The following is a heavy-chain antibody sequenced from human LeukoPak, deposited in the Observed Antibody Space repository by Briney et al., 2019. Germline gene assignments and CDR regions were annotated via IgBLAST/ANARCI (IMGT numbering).Heavy chain of an antibody. CDR1: GFTFENYW. D-gene: IGHD2-21*01. J-gene: IGHJ4*02. CDR3: ARWTGVIDS. V-gene: IGHV3-7*01. Sequence: GGSLRLSCVGSGFTFENYWMHWVRQAPGKGPEWVANIKQDGSLEHYMDSVKGRFTISRDNANSSLILQMDSLRAEDTAVYYCARWTGVIDSWGQGTLVTVSP. CDR2: IKQDGSLE.